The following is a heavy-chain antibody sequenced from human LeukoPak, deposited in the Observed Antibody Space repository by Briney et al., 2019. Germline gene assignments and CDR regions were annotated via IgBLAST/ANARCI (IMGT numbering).Heavy chain of an antibody. CDR3: ARVMGRYCSSTSCYVDY. D-gene: IGHD2-2*01. Sequence: GGSLRLSCAATGFTFRKHWMSWVRQTVGKGLEWVAVISYDGSNKYYADSVKGRFTISRDNSKNTLYLQMNSLRAEDTAVYYCARVMGRYCSSTSCYVDYWGQGTLVTVSS. J-gene: IGHJ4*02. V-gene: IGHV3-30*03. CDR1: GFTFRKHW. CDR2: ISYDGSNK.